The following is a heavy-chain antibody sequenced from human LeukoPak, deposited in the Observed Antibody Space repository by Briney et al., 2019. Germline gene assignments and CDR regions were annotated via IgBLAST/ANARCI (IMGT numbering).Heavy chain of an antibody. J-gene: IGHJ4*02. V-gene: IGHV3-23*01. CDR2: ISGSGGST. Sequence: GGSLRLSCAASGYTFSSQTMSWVSQAPGKGLEWVSAISGSGGSTYYADSVKGRFTISRDNSKNTLYLQMNSLRAEDTAVYYCAKDVGSSWSYYFDYWGQGTLVTVSS. CDR1: GYTFSSQT. D-gene: IGHD6-13*01. CDR3: AKDVGSSWSYYFDY.